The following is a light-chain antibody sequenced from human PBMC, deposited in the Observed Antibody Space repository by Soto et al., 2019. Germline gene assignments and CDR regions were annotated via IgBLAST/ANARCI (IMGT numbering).Light chain of an antibody. Sequence: ENVLTQSPGTLSLSPGERATLSCRASQSISSNFLAWYQQKPGQAPRLLISGTSSRATGIPARFSGSGSGTDFTLTISSLEPEDFAVYYCQQRSNWPRTFGQGTKVDIK. J-gene: IGKJ1*01. V-gene: IGKV3D-20*02. CDR1: QSISSNF. CDR3: QQRSNWPRT. CDR2: GTS.